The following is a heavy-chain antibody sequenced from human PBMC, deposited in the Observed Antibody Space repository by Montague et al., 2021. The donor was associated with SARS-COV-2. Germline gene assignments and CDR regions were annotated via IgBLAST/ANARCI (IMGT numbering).Heavy chain of an antibody. CDR1: GFIFSDYN. CDR3: ARGISLSDP. CDR2: TNGASSRT. V-gene: IGHV3-11*05. J-gene: IGHJ5*02. Sequence: SLRLSCAASGFIFSDYNMTWIRQTPGKGLEWISYTNGASSRTNYXDSVKGRFTISRDNAKNSLFLQMNSLRVEDTAVYYCARGISLSDPWGQGTLVTVSS.